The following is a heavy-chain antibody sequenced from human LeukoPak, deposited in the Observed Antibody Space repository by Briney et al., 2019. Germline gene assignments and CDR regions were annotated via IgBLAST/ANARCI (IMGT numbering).Heavy chain of an antibody. V-gene: IGHV1-46*01. CDR1: GYTFTSCY. Sequence: ASVKVSCKASGYTFTSCYTHWVRQAPGQGLEWMGIINPSGGSTSYAQKFQGRVTMTRDTSTSTVYMELSSLRSEDTAVYYCARDHGIDSSSWYKVPYNWFDPWGQGTLVTVSS. CDR3: ARDHGIDSSSWYKVPYNWFDP. D-gene: IGHD6-13*01. CDR2: INPSGGST. J-gene: IGHJ5*02.